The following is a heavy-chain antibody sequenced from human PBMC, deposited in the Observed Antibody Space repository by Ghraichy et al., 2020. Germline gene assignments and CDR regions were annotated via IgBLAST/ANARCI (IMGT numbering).Heavy chain of an antibody. Sequence: GGSLRLSCAASGFTFSSYAMSWVRQAPGKGLEWVSAISGSGGSTYYADSVKGRFTISRDNSKNTLYLQMNSLRAEDTAVYYCAKDWNFDWLAATWDYWGQGTLVTVSS. CDR3: AKDWNFDWLAATWDY. D-gene: IGHD3-9*01. J-gene: IGHJ4*02. V-gene: IGHV3-23*01. CDR1: GFTFSSYA. CDR2: ISGSGGST.